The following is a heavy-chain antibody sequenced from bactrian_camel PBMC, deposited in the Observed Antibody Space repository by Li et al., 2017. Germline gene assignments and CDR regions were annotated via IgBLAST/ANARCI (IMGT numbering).Heavy chain of an antibody. Sequence: VQLVESGGGLVQPGGSLRLSCAGSGFTFSSYVMSWVRQAPGKELEWVSGDNHVDGRPYYADSVKGRFTISRDNAKNRLHLQMISLETGDTAMYYCAPTWGALDYWGQGTQVTVS. V-gene: IGHV3S40*01. J-gene: IGHJ4*01. CDR3: APTWGALDY. CDR2: DNHVDGRP. D-gene: IGHD5*01. CDR1: GFTFSSYV.